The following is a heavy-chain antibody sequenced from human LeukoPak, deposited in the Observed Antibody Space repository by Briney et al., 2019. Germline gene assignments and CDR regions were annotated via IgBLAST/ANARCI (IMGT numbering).Heavy chain of an antibody. V-gene: IGHV1-2*02. J-gene: IGHJ4*02. CDR2: IHPNSGGT. D-gene: IGHD5-24*01. CDR1: GYTFTGYY. Sequence: ASVKVSCKASGYTFTGYYMHWVRQAPGQGLEWMGWIHPNSGGTNYAQKFQGRVTMTRDTSISTAYLDLSRLRSDDTAVYYCARVVVRDANNYKDYWGQGTLVTVSS. CDR3: ARVVVRDANNYKDY.